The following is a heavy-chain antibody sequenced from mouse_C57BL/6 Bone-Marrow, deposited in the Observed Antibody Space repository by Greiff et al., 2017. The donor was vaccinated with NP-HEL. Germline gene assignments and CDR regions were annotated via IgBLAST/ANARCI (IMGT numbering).Heavy chain of an antibody. J-gene: IGHJ2*01. D-gene: IGHD2-10*02. CDR3: ARVWGGY. CDR2: ISNGGGST. CDR1: GFTFSDYY. Sequence: EVQGVESGGGLVQPGGSLKLSCAASGFTFSDYYMYWVRQTPEKRLEWVAYISNGGGSTYYPDTVKGRFTISRDNAKNTLYLQMSRLKSEDTAVYYCARVWGGYWGQGTTLTVSS. V-gene: IGHV5-12*01.